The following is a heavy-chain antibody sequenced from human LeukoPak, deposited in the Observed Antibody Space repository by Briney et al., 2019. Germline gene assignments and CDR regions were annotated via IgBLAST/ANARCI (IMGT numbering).Heavy chain of an antibody. J-gene: IGHJ5*02. CDR2: ISAYNGDT. Sequence: ASVKVSCKSSGYTFTSYGISWVRQAPGQGLEWMGWISAYNGDTNYAQKLQGRVTMTTDTSTSTAYMELRSLRSDDTAVYYCARKLLWFGELQNWFDPWGQGTLVTVSS. CDR3: ARKLLWFGELQNWFDP. V-gene: IGHV1-18*01. D-gene: IGHD3-10*01. CDR1: GYTFTSYG.